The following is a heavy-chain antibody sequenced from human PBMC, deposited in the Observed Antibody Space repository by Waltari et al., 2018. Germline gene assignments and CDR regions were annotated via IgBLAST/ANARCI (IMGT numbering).Heavy chain of an antibody. V-gene: IGHV4-30-4*08. J-gene: IGHJ3*02. CDR3: ARGDKGGSGAYYAFDI. Sequence: QVQLQESGPGLVKPSLTLSLTCTVSGDSITNADYYWNCFRQSPWEGLEWIGYISSTGNTYYKPSLKSRITISLDTSKSHFSLNLSSVTAADTAVYYCARGDKGGSGAYYAFDIWGQGTNVTVSS. D-gene: IGHD1-26*01. CDR1: GDSITNADYY. CDR2: ISSTGNT.